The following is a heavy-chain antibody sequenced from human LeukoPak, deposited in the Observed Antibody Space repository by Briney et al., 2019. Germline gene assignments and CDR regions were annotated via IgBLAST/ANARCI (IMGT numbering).Heavy chain of an antibody. CDR1: GGSISSYY. CDR2: IYYTGST. CDR3: ARATVTTIPFFDY. Sequence: SETLCLTCTVSGGSISSYYWSWIRQPPGKGLEWIGYIYYTGSTNYNPSLKSRVTISVDTSKNQFSLKLSSVTAADTAVYYCARATVTTIPFFDYWGQGTLVTVSS. J-gene: IGHJ4*02. V-gene: IGHV4-59*01. D-gene: IGHD4-17*01.